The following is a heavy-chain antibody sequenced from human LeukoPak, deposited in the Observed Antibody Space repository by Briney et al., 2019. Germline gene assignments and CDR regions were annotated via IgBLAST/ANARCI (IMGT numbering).Heavy chain of an antibody. J-gene: IGHJ6*03. CDR1: GGSFNGYY. D-gene: IGHD3-3*01. CDR2: INHSGST. Sequence: SETLSLTCAVYGGSFNGYYWSWIRQPPGKGLEWIGEINHSGSTNYNPSLKSRVTISVDTSKNQFSLKLSSVTAADTAVYYCARQGLRFLESGYYYYMDVWGKGTTVTVSS. V-gene: IGHV4-34*01. CDR3: ARQGLRFLESGYYYYMDV.